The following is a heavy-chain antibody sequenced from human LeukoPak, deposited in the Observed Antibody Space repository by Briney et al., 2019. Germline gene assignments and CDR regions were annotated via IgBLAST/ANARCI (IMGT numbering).Heavy chain of an antibody. J-gene: IGHJ4*02. CDR2: IYYSGST. CDR3: ARLGHRDSGNSF. CDR1: GGSISSSSYY. Sequence: PSETLCLTCTVSGGSISSSSYYWGWIRQPPGKGLEWIGSIYYSGSTYYNPSLKSRVTISVDTSKNQFSLKLSSVTAADTAVYYCARLGHRDSGNSFWGQGTLVTVSS. D-gene: IGHD3-10*01. V-gene: IGHV4-39*01.